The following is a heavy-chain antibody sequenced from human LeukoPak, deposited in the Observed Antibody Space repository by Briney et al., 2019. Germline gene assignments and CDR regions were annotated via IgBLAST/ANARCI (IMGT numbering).Heavy chain of an antibody. Sequence: SQTLSLTCAVSGGSISSGGYSWSWIRQPPGKGLEWIGYIYHSGSTYYNPSLKSRVTISVDRSKNQFSLKLSSVTAADTAVYYCASNNFYHYYYGMDVWGQGTTVTVSS. D-gene: IGHD1-20*01. CDR1: GGSISSGGYS. J-gene: IGHJ6*02. V-gene: IGHV4-30-2*01. CDR3: ASNNFYHYYYGMDV. CDR2: IYHSGST.